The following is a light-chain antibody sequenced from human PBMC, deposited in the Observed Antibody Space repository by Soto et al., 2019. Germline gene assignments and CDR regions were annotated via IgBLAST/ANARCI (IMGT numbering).Light chain of an antibody. CDR3: QQYGRSPL. CDR1: ESIINDY. CDR2: ATS. V-gene: IGKV3-20*01. J-gene: IGKJ5*01. Sequence: EFVLTQSPGTLALSPGETATLSCRASESIINDYSAWYQQRPGQPPRLLIYATSKRAPGIPDRFSGSGSGTDFTLIISRLEPQDFAVYYCQQYGRSPLFGQGTRLEI.